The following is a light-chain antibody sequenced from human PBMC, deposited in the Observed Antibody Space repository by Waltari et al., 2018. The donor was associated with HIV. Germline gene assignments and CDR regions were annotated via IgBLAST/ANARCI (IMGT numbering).Light chain of an antibody. Sequence: QSALTQPRSVSGSPGQSVTISCTGVGAYNSVSWYQQPPGKAPGVMVYDGNKRTSGVPDRFSGSRSGNTASRTISGLQAEDEAEDDCGSYADSFTAQGFGTGTKV. CDR2: DGN. CDR3: GSYADSFTAQG. CDR1: VGAYNS. J-gene: IGLJ1*01. V-gene: IGLV2-11*01.